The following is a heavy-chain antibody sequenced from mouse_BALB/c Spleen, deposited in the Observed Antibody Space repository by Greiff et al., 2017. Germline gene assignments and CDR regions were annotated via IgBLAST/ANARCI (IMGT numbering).Heavy chain of an antibody. J-gene: IGHJ1*01. Sequence: EVQLVESGGGLVQPGGSLRLSCATSGFTFTDYYMSWVRQPPGKALEWLGFIRNKANGYTTEYGASVKGRFTISRDNSQSILYLQMNTLRAEDSATYYCASHWYFDVWGAGTTVTVSS. CDR3: ASHWYFDV. CDR2: IRNKANGYTT. V-gene: IGHV7-3*02. CDR1: GFTFTDYY.